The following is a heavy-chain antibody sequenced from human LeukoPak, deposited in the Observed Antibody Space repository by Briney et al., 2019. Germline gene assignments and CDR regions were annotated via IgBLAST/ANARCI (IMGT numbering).Heavy chain of an antibody. D-gene: IGHD3-10*01. CDR2: IYTTGNT. CDR3: ARDSFYGSGSYHFDP. V-gene: IGHV4-4*07. J-gene: IGHJ5*02. Sequence: SETLSLTCTVSGGSISSYYWSWIRQPAGKGLEWIGRIYTTGNTNYDPSLKGRVTMSVDTSKNQFSLKVTSVTAADTAVYYCARDSFYGSGSYHFDPWGQGTLVTVSS. CDR1: GGSISSYY.